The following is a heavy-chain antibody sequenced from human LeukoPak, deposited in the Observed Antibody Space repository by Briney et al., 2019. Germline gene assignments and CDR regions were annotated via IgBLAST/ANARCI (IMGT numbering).Heavy chain of an antibody. Sequence: GGSLRLSCVGSGYSFDEYAMHWVRQAPGKGLVWVSRFNSDGSSTSYADSVKGRFTISRDNAKNTLYLQMNSLRVEDTAVYYCARGRYYFDYWGQGTLVTVSS. CDR2: FNSDGSST. J-gene: IGHJ4*02. D-gene: IGHD4-17*01. V-gene: IGHV3-74*01. CDR1: GYSFDEYA. CDR3: ARGRYYFDY.